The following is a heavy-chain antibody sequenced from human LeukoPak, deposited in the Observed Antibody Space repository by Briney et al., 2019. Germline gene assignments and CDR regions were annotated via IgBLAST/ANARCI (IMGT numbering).Heavy chain of an antibody. J-gene: IGHJ4*02. V-gene: IGHV3-48*03. Sequence: GGSLRLSCAASGFTFSSYEMNWVRQAPGKGLEWVSYISGSGSTIYYADSVKGRFTISRDNAKNSLYLQMNSLRAEDTAVYYCERVSQQLTYFDYWGQGTLVTVSS. CDR2: ISGSGSTI. D-gene: IGHD6-13*01. CDR1: GFTFSSYE. CDR3: ERVSQQLTYFDY.